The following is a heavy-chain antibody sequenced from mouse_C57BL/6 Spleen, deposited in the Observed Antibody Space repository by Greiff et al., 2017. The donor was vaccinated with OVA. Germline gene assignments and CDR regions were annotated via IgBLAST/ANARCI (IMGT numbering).Heavy chain of an antibody. CDR1: GFSFNTYA. CDR2: IRSKSNNYAT. Sequence: EVKLMESGGGLVQPKGSLKLSCAASGFSFNTYAMNWVRQAPGKGLEWVARIRSKSNNYATYYADSVKDRFTISRDDSESMLYLQMNNLKTEDTAMYYCVRQSYGNYDAMDYWGQGTSVTVSS. CDR3: VRQSYGNYDAMDY. V-gene: IGHV10-1*01. J-gene: IGHJ4*01. D-gene: IGHD2-1*01.